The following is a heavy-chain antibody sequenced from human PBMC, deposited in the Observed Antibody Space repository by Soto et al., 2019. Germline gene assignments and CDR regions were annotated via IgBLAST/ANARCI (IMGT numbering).Heavy chain of an antibody. J-gene: IGHJ3*02. V-gene: IGHV3-15*01. CDR1: GFTFSNAW. Sequence: GGSLRLSCAASGFTFSNAWMSWVRQAPGKGLEWVGRIKSKTDGGTTDYAAPVKGRFTISRDDSKNTLYLQMNSLKTEDTAVYYCTTDPAPRYYYDGSDAFDIWGQGTMVTVSS. D-gene: IGHD3-22*01. CDR2: IKSKTDGGTT. CDR3: TTDPAPRYYYDGSDAFDI.